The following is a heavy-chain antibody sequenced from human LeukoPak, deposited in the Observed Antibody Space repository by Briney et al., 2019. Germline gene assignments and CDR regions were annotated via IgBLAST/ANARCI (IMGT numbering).Heavy chain of an antibody. J-gene: IGHJ5*02. V-gene: IGHV1-2*02. D-gene: IGHD3-10*01. Sequence: ASVKVSCKASGYTFTDYYIHWVRQAPGQGLEWMEWINPNSGGTNYAQKFQGRVTMTRDTSISTAYMELSRLRSDDTAVYYCARGGSLLWFGEPFDPWGQGTLVTVSS. CDR3: ARGGSLLWFGEPFDP. CDR1: GYTFTDYY. CDR2: INPNSGGT.